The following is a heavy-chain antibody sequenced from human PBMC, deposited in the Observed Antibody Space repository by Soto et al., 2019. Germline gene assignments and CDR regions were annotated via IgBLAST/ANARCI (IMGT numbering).Heavy chain of an antibody. CDR2: ISSTSSTM. D-gene: IGHD2-15*01. CDR3: ARDHCNGNNCLPSDTPFDY. CDR1: GFTFSTYS. Sequence: PWGSLRLSCAASGFTFSTYSMNWVRQAPGKGLEWVSYISSTSSTMYYADSVKGRFTISRDNAKKSLYLQMNSLRDEDTAVYYCARDHCNGNNCLPSDTPFDYWGQGT. J-gene: IGHJ4*02. V-gene: IGHV3-48*02.